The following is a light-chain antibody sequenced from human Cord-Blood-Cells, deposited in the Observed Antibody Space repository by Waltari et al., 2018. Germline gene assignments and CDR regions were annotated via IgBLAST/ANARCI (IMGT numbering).Light chain of an antibody. CDR1: SRXXGGXXX. CDR3: CSYAGSSTNWV. V-gene: IGLV2-23*01. Sequence: QSALTQPASVSGSPGQSIXXSCTGTSRXXGGXXXVSXSQQHPARAPKLIIYEGSKRPSGVSNRFSGSKSGNTAALTISALQAEDEADYYCCSYAGSSTNWVFGGGTKLTVL. J-gene: IGLJ3*02. CDR2: EGS.